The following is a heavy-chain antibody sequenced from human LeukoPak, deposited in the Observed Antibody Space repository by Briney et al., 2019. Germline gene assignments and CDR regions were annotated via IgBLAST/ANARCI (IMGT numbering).Heavy chain of an antibody. CDR1: GGSISSYY. CDR3: ARSAYYYDSSGYYLDYYYYGMDV. V-gene: IGHV4-4*07. D-gene: IGHD3-22*01. Sequence: PSETLSLTCTVSGGSISSYYWSRIRQPAGKGLEWIGRIYTSGSTNYNPSLKSRVTMSVDTSKNQFSLKLSSVTAADTAVYYCARSAYYYDSSGYYLDYYYYGMDVWGQGTTVTVSS. CDR2: IYTSGST. J-gene: IGHJ6*02.